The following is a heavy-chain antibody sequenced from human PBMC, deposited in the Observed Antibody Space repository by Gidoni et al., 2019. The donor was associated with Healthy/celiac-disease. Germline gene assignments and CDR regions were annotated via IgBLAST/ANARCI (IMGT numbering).Heavy chain of an antibody. V-gene: IGHV4-34*01. D-gene: IGHD5-18*01. Sequence: QVQLQQWGAGLLKPSETLSLTCAVSGGSFSGYYWSWIRQPPGKGLEWIGEINHSGSTNYNPSLKSRVTISVDTSKNQFSLMLSSVTAADTAVYYCARTTSYYTAKGAFDIWGQGTMVTVSS. CDR1: GGSFSGYY. J-gene: IGHJ3*02. CDR3: ARTTSYYTAKGAFDI. CDR2: INHSGST.